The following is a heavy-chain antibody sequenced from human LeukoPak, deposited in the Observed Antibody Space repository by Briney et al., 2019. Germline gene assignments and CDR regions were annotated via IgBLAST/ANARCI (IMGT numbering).Heavy chain of an antibody. D-gene: IGHD4-17*01. CDR2: IYTSGST. CDR1: GGSISSGSYY. CDR3: ATEYSTQTVTNFDY. Sequence: SETLSLTCTVSGGSISSGSYYWRWIRQPAGKGLEWIGRIYTSGSTKYNPSLKSRVTISVDTSKNQFSLKLSSLTAADTAVYYCATEYSTQTVTNFDYWGQGTLVTVSS. J-gene: IGHJ4*02. V-gene: IGHV4-61*02.